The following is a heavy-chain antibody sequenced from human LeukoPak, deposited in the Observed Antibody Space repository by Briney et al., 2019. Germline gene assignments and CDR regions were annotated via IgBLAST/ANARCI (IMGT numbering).Heavy chain of an antibody. V-gene: IGHV1-2*02. D-gene: IGHD3-10*01. CDR2: INPNSGGT. Sequence: ASVKVSCKASGYTFTGYYMHWVRQAPGQGLEWMGWINPNSGGTNYAQKFQGRVTMTRNPSTSTAYMELSSLRSEDTAVYYCARESGFYGSGSRYWGQGTLVTVSS. CDR1: GYTFTGYY. CDR3: ARESGFYGSGSRY. J-gene: IGHJ4*02.